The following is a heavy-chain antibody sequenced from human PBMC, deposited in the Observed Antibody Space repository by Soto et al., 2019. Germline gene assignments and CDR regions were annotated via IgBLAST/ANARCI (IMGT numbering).Heavy chain of an antibody. Sequence: EVQLVESGGGLVKPGGSLRLSCAGSGFTFSNAWMSWVRRAPGKGLEWVGRIKSDAYGGAIDYAAPVKGRITISRDDSKNTLVLQMNNLKAEDTAVESCTTTKGRLEPPTNDFWGQGTPVIVSS. CDR1: GFTFSNAW. CDR2: IKSDAYGGAI. D-gene: IGHD2-8*01. CDR3: TTTKGRLEPPTNDF. V-gene: IGHV3-15*01. J-gene: IGHJ4*02.